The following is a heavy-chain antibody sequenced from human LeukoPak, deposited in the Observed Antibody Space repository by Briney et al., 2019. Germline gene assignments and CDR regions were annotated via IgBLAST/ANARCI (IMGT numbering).Heavy chain of an antibody. V-gene: IGHV3-23*01. CDR3: AKGIDGDFPYYFDY. CDR1: GFTFSSYA. D-gene: IGHD4-17*01. CDR2: ISGSGGST. J-gene: IGHJ4*02. Sequence: PGGSLRLSCAAPGFTFSSYAMSWVRQAPGKGLEWVSTISGSGGSTYYADSVKGRFTISRDNSKNTLYLQIDSLRGDDTALYYCAKGIDGDFPYYFDYWGQGTLVTVSS.